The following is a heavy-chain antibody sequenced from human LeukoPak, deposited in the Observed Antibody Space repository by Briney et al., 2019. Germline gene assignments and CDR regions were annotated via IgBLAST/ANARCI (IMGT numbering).Heavy chain of an antibody. V-gene: IGHV1-69*05. CDR3: ARVHCSSTSCFSWYFDY. CDR2: IIPIFGTA. D-gene: IGHD2-2*01. Sequence: GASVKVSCKASGGTFSSYAISWVRQAPGQGLEWMGGIIPIFGTANYAQKFQGRVTITTDESTSTAYMELSSLRSEDTAVYYCARVHCSSTSCFSWYFDYWGQGTLVTVSS. J-gene: IGHJ4*02. CDR1: GGTFSSYA.